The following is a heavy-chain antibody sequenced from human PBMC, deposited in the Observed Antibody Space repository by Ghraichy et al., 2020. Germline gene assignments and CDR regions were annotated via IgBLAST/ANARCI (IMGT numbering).Heavy chain of an antibody. V-gene: IGHV4-61*01. CDR3: ATRGIAVAGNHYYYYYYMDV. CDR2: IYYSGST. Sequence: SETLSLTCTVSGGSVSSGSYYWSWIRQPPGKGLEWIGYIYYSGSTNYNPSLKSRVTISVDTSKNQFSLKLSSVTAADTAVYYCATRGIAVAGNHYYYYYYMDVWGKGTTVTVSS. CDR1: GGSVSSGSYY. J-gene: IGHJ6*03. D-gene: IGHD6-19*01.